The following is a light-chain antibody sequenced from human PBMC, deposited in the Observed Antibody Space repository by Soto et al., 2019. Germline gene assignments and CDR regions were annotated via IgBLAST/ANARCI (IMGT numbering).Light chain of an antibody. CDR1: QSVSSSY. V-gene: IGKV3-20*01. CDR2: GAS. J-gene: IGKJ2*01. Sequence: EIVLTQSPGTLSLSPGERATLSCRASQSVSSSYLAWYQQKPGQAPRLLVYGASSRATGIPDRFSGSGSGTDFTLTISRLEPEDFAVYYCQLYIRSHPGYTFGQGTKLQIK. CDR3: QLYIRSHPGYT.